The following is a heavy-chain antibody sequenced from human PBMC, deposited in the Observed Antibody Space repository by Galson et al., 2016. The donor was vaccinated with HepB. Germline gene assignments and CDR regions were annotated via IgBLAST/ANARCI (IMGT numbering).Heavy chain of an antibody. Sequence: ETLSLTCTVSGGSISRGGYYWTWIRQHPGKGLEWIGCIFYSGITYYNPSLKSRITMSVGMSKNLLSLRVRSVTAADTAVYYCVRDAHEWGQGTLVIVSS. CDR1: GGSISRGGYY. CDR3: VRDAHE. CDR2: IFYSGIT. V-gene: IGHV4-39*02. J-gene: IGHJ4*02.